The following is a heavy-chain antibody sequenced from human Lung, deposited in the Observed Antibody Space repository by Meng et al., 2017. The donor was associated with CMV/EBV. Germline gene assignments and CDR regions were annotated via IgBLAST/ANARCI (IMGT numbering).Heavy chain of an antibody. CDR3: AREDYRSLYFDY. V-gene: IGHV4-39*02. CDR1: GGSISSSSYY. CDR2: IYYSGST. Sequence: SXTLSLXCTVSGGSISSSSYYWGWIRQPPGKGPEWIGSIYYSGSTYYNPSLKSRVTISVDTSKNQFSLKLSSVTAADTAVYYCAREDYRSLYFDYWGQGTLVTVSS. J-gene: IGHJ4*02. D-gene: IGHD3-16*02.